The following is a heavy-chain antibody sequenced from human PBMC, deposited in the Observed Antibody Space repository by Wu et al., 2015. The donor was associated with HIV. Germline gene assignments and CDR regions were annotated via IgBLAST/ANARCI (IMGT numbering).Heavy chain of an antibody. V-gene: IGHV1-18*01. CDR3: ARVFEDSSGYYSWFDP. Sequence: QVQLVQSGGDVKKSGASVKVSCKASGYTFITHAITWVRQAPGQRPEWMGWITTHNGYTKYAQKFQDRLSLTTDTSATTAYMELRXLRSDDTAVYYCARVFEDSSGYYSWFDPSGPRGTLGHRPPQ. CDR1: GYTFITHA. D-gene: IGHD3-22*01. CDR2: ITTHNGYT. J-gene: IGHJ5*02.